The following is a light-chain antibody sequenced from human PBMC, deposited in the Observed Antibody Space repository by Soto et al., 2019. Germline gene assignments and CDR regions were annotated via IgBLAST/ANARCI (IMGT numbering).Light chain of an antibody. CDR1: QSVLSSSNNKNY. J-gene: IGKJ4*01. CDR2: WAS. V-gene: IGKV4-1*01. Sequence: DIVMTQSPDSLAASLGERAPINCKSSQSVLSSSNNKNYLAWYQQKPGQPPKVVIYWASTRGSGVPDRFSGSGSGTDFTLTISSLQAEDVAVYYCQHYYSSPLTFGGGTKVDI. CDR3: QHYYSSPLT.